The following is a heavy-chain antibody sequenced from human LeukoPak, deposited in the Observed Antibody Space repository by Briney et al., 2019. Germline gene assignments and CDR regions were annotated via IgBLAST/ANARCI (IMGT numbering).Heavy chain of an antibody. CDR3: AKSGRNYYDSSGYRYYYYMDV. CDR2: ISGSGGST. V-gene: IGHV3-23*01. J-gene: IGHJ6*03. CDR1: GVTFSSYA. Sequence: GGSLRLSCAASGVTFSSYAMSWVRQAPGKGLEWVSAISGSGGSTYYADSVKGRFTISRDNSKNTLYLQMNSLRAEDTAVYYCAKSGRNYYDSSGYRYYYYMDVWGKGTTVTVSS. D-gene: IGHD3-22*01.